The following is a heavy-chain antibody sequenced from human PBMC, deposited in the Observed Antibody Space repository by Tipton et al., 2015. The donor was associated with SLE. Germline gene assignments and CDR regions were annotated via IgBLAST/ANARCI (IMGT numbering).Heavy chain of an antibody. Sequence: GSLRLSCAASGFTFSSYAMSWVRQAPGKGLEWVSVIYSGGSSTYYADSVKGRFTISRDNSKNTLYLQMNSLRAEDTAVYYCAKHWYFDLWGRGTLVTVSS. CDR3: AKHWYFDL. CDR1: GFTFSSYA. CDR2: IYSGGSST. J-gene: IGHJ2*01. V-gene: IGHV3-23*03.